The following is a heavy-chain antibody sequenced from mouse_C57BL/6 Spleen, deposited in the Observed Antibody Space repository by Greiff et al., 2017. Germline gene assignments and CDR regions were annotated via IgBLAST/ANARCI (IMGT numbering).Heavy chain of an antibody. CDR3: ASTRGY. J-gene: IGHJ2*01. D-gene: IGHD3-3*01. Sequence: QVHVKQPGAELVKPGASVKMSCKASGYTFTSYWLTWVKQRPGQGLEWIGDIYPGSGSTNYNEKFKSKATLTVDTSSSTAYMQLSSLTSEDSAVYYCASTRGYWGQGTTLTVSS. CDR1: GYTFTSYW. V-gene: IGHV1-55*01. CDR2: IYPGSGST.